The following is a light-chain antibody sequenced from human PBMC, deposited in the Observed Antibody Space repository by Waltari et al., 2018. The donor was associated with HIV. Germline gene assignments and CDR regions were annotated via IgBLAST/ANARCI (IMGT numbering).Light chain of an antibody. CDR3: QQSYNTVVFS. CDR1: QSIYTY. Sequence: IRLTQSPSPLSAPVVDRANITCRASQSIYTYLHWYQQKPGKAPKILIHGASRLQNGVPPRFSGGGYGTEFTLTIDNLRPEDFATYFCQQSYNTVVFSFGQGTTIE. J-gene: IGKJ2*03. V-gene: IGKV1-39*01. CDR2: GAS.